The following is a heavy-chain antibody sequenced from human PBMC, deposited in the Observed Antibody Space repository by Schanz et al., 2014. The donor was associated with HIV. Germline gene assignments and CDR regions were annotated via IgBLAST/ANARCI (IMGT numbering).Heavy chain of an antibody. CDR3: ASLETGATYYYYYYMDV. J-gene: IGHJ6*02. CDR1: GFTLSNYW. Sequence: EVQLVESGGGLVQPGGSLRLSCEASGFTLSNYWMHWVRQAPGKGLVWVSRIKSDGSSTSYADSVKGRFTISRDNAKNTLYLQMNSLRADDTAVYYCASLETGATYYYYYYMDVWGQGTTVTVSS. V-gene: IGHV3-74*02. CDR2: IKSDGSST. D-gene: IGHD7-27*01.